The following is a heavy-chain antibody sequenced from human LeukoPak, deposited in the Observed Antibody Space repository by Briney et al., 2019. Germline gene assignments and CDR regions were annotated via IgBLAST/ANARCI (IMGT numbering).Heavy chain of an antibody. J-gene: IGHJ3*02. CDR1: GFTFSSYS. Sequence: GGSLRLSCAASGFTFSSYSMNWVRQAPGKGLEWVSSISSSSSYIYYADSVKGRFTISRDNAKNSLYLQMNSLRAEDTAVYYCARVRHYGSVPDAFDIWGQGTMVTVSS. V-gene: IGHV3-21*01. CDR3: ARVRHYGSVPDAFDI. CDR2: ISSSSSYI. D-gene: IGHD3-10*01.